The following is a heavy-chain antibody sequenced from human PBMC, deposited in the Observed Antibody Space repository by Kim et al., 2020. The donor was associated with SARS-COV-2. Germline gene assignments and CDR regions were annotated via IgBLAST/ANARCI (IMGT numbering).Heavy chain of an antibody. V-gene: IGHV5-10-1*01. J-gene: IGHJ2*01. D-gene: IGHD3-22*01. CDR1: GYSLTSNW. CDR2: IDPTDSYT. CDR3: ARHDNYYDTSGSSNWYFDL. Sequence: GESLKISCKNSGYSLTSNWISWVRQMPGKGLEWIGRIDPTDSYTIYSPSFQGHVTISADKSIRTTYLQWGSLRASDTAMYYCARHDNYYDTSGSSNWYFDLWGRGTLVTVSS.